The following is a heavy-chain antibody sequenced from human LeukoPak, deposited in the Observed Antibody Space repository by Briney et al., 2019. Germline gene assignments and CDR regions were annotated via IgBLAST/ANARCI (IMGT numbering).Heavy chain of an antibody. Sequence: PGGSLRLSCAASGFPFSTYAMNWVRQTPGKGLEWVSGIYGNGGGIQYADSVKGRFTISRDNSKNTLYLQMNSLRAEDTALYYCAKDRLPDGRWSLDYWGQGTLVTASS. D-gene: IGHD6-13*01. CDR2: IYGNGGGI. J-gene: IGHJ4*02. CDR3: AKDRLPDGRWSLDY. CDR1: GFPFSTYA. V-gene: IGHV3-23*01.